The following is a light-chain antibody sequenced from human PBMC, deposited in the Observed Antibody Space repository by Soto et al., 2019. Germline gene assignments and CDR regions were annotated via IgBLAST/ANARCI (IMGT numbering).Light chain of an antibody. V-gene: IGKV1-5*03. J-gene: IGKJ2*01. CDR1: QSISTW. CDR3: QETNYHT. Sequence: DIQMTQSPSTLSASVGDRVTITCRASQSISTWLAWYQQKPGKAPKLLIYKASSLESGVPSRFSGSGSGTEFTLTISSLQPDDFATYYCQETNYHTFGQGTKLEIK. CDR2: KAS.